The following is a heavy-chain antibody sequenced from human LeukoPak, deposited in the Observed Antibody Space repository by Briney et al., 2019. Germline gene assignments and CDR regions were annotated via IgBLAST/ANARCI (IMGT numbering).Heavy chain of an antibody. CDR1: GYTFTSND. V-gene: IGHV1-8*03. CDR2: MNPNSGNT. Sequence: ASVKVSCKASGYTFTSNDINWLRQATGQGLEWMGWMNPNSGNTGYAQKFQGRVTITRNTSISTAYMELSSLRSEDTAVYYCARVAYCGGDCYSPHFDYWGQGTLVTVSS. D-gene: IGHD2-21*01. J-gene: IGHJ4*02. CDR3: ARVAYCGGDCYSPHFDY.